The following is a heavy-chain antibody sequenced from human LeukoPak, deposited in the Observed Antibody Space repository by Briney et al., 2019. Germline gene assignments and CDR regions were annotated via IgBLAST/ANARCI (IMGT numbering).Heavy chain of an antibody. D-gene: IGHD3-3*01. CDR3: AGEGRFWSGYYSGNWFDP. J-gene: IGHJ5*02. CDR1: GGSISSYY. CDR2: IYYSGST. V-gene: IGHV4-59*01. Sequence: SETLSLTCTVSGGSISSYYWSWIRQPPGKGLEWIGYIYYSGSTNYNPSLKSRVTISVDTSKNQFSLKLSSVTAADTAVYYCAGEGRFWSGYYSGNWFDPWGQGTLVTVSS.